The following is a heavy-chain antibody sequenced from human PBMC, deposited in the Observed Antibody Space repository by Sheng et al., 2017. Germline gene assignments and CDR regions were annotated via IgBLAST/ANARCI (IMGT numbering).Heavy chain of an antibody. Sequence: QVQLQQWGAGLLKPSETLSLTCAVYGGSFSGYYWSWIRQPPREGAWSGLGKVNHSGSTNYNPSLKSRVTISVDTSKNQFSLKLSSVTAADTAVYYCARRVWLWFGEPHFDYWGQGTAGHRLL. J-gene: IGHJ4*02. V-gene: IGHV4-34*01. D-gene: IGHD3-10*01. CDR3: ARRVWLWFGEPHFDY. CDR1: GGSFSGYY. CDR2: VNHSGST.